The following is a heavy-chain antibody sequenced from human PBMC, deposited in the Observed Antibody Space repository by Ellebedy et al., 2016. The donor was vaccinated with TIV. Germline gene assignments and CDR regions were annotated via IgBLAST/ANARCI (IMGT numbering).Heavy chain of an antibody. CDR3: ARDRDGSVRFDY. D-gene: IGHD3-10*01. CDR2: ISGYNGSI. CDR1: GYTFTTYG. J-gene: IGHJ4*02. V-gene: IGHV1-18*01. Sequence: ASVKVSCKASGYTFTTYGISWVRQAPGQGLEWMGWISGYNGSIQYAQKLQGRVTMTTDTSTSTAYMELRSLRSDDTAVYYCARDRDGSVRFDYWGQGTLVTVSS.